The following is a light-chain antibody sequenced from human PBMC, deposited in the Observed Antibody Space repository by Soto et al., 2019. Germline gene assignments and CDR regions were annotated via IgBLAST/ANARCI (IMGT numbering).Light chain of an antibody. CDR1: QSVNIY. CDR2: GAT. Sequence: EIVMTQSPATLSVSPVERATLSCRASQSVNIYLAWYQQKPGQAPRLLIFGATYRATGIPARFSGSGSGTEFNLTISSLQSEDFAVYFCQQYYYWPPYTFGQGTKVDIK. V-gene: IGKV3D-15*01. CDR3: QQYYYWPPYT. J-gene: IGKJ2*01.